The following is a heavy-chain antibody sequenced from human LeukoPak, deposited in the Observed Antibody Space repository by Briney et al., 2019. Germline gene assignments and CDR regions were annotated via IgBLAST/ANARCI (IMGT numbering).Heavy chain of an antibody. CDR1: GFTFSSYG. D-gene: IGHD1-14*01. J-gene: IGHJ4*02. CDR3: ARGVEPLAANTLAY. V-gene: IGHV3-30*02. Sequence: GGSLRLSCAASGFTFSSYGMHWVRQVPGKGLEWVAFIPYDESDKYYADSVKGRFTISRDNSKNTLFLQMSSLRADDTAVYYCARGVEPLAANTLAYWGQGTLVTVSS. CDR2: IPYDESDK.